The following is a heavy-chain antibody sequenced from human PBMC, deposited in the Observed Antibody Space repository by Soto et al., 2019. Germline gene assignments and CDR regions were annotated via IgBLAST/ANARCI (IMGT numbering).Heavy chain of an antibody. CDR3: ARRGSGSPRFDY. CDR1: GGSISGFY. V-gene: IGHV4-59*08. CDR2: IFYSGTT. J-gene: IGHJ4*02. D-gene: IGHD6-19*01. Sequence: SETLSLTCIVSGGSISGFYWTWIRQPPGKGLEWIGYIFYSGTTVYNPSLKSRVTISVDTSKSQFFLKLNSVTAADTAVYYCARRGSGSPRFDYWGQGTLVTVSS.